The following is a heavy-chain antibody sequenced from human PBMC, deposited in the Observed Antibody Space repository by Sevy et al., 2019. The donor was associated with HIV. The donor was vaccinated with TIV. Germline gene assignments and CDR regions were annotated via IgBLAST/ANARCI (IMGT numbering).Heavy chain of an antibody. CDR3: AREGAYDFWSGIAAFDI. D-gene: IGHD3-3*01. J-gene: IGHJ3*02. CDR2: IYTSGST. V-gene: IGHV4-4*07. Sequence: SETLSLTCTVSGGSISNYYWNWIRQPAGKGLEWIGRIYTSGSTNYNPSLKSRITMSVDTSKNQFSLRLRSLTAADTAVYYCAREGAYDFWSGIAAFDIWGQGTTVTVSS. CDR1: GGSISNYY.